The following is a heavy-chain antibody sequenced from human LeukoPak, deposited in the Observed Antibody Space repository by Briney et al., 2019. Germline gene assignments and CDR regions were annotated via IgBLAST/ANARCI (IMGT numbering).Heavy chain of an antibody. CDR2: IGPGGDI. CDR1: GFSFTAYS. V-gene: IGHV3-48*01. CDR3: ARRFDS. Sequence: PGGSLRLSCAASGFSFTAYSMNWVRQAPGRGLEWISYIGPGGDIYYADSATGRFTVSRDTAKNSLYLQMNGLRVGDTAVYYCARRFDSWGQGTLVTVSS. J-gene: IGHJ4*02.